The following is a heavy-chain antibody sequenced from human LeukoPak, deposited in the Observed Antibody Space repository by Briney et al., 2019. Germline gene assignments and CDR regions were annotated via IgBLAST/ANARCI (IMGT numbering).Heavy chain of an antibody. CDR3: ASLFNRGHGY. J-gene: IGHJ4*02. CDR1: RFTFSSYT. D-gene: IGHD3-10*01. Sequence: GGSLRLSCSASRFTFSSYTMNWVRQAPGKGLEWVSSISLSSRYIFYADSVKGRFTISRDSAKNSLYLQMNSLRAEDTAVYYCASLFNRGHGYWGQGTLVTVSS. CDR2: ISLSSRYI. V-gene: IGHV3-21*01.